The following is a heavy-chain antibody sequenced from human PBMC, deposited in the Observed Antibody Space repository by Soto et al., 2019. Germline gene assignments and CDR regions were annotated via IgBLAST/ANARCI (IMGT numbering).Heavy chain of an antibody. Sequence: QVQLVQSGAEVKKPGSSVKVSCKASGGTFSNYAISWVRQAPGQGLGWMGGIIPMFGTATYAQKFQGRVTITADESTSTAYMELSSLRSGDTAVYYCARVESSGYYFPFHSWGQGTLVTVSS. CDR3: ARVESSGYYFPFHS. CDR2: IIPMFGTA. D-gene: IGHD3-22*01. J-gene: IGHJ4*02. CDR1: GGTFSNYA. V-gene: IGHV1-69*01.